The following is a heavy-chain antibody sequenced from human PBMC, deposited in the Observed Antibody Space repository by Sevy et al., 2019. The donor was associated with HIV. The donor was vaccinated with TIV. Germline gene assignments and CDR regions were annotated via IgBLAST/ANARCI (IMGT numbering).Heavy chain of an antibody. CDR1: GFTFSSYW. D-gene: IGHD3-22*01. CDR2: IKQDMSEK. Sequence: GGSLRLSCAASGFTFSSYWMTWVRQAPGKGLEWVANIKQDMSEKYYADSVKGRFTISRDNARNSLYLQMESLRAEDTAVYYCARGQRVTMLVVIGGLYFDFWGQGTLVTVSS. J-gene: IGHJ4*02. CDR3: ARGQRVTMLVVIGGLYFDF. V-gene: IGHV3-7*01.